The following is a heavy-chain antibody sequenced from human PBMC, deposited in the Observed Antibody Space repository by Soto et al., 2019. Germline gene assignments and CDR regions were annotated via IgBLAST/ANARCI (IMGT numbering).Heavy chain of an antibody. CDR1: LFPSGANA. CDR3: ATEMGATQGPFDN. V-gene: IGHV3-23*01. D-gene: IGHD1-26*01. CDR2: LSNTGRRT. Sequence: GCAPRLSCVVSLFPSGANAVVCFRHVPGKGLEWVSCLSNTGRRTSYADSVKGRFNISRDNSENTVYLQMNSLRVEDTAVYYCATEMGATQGPFDNWGQGNLVTFSS. J-gene: IGHJ4*02.